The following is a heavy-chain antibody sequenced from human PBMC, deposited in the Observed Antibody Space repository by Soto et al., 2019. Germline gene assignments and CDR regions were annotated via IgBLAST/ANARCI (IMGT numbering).Heavy chain of an antibody. Sequence: EVPLVESGGGLVQPGGSLRLSCAASGFTFSSAWMNWVRQAPGKGLEWVGRIKSKTDCGTTDYAAPVKGRFTISRDDSKNTLYLQMNSLKTEDTAVYFCTTFRYYYDSSGYYLWDFWGQGTLVTVSS. CDR2: IKSKTDCGTT. V-gene: IGHV3-15*07. J-gene: IGHJ4*02. D-gene: IGHD3-22*01. CDR3: TTFRYYYDSSGYYLWDF. CDR1: GFTFSSAW.